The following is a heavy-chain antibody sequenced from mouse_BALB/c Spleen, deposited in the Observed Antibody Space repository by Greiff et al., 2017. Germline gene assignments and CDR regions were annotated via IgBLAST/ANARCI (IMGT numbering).Heavy chain of an antibody. Sequence: VQLQQSGPELVKPGASVKISCKASGYSFTGYYMHWVKQSHVKSLEWIGRINPYNGATSYNQNFKDKASLTVDKSSSTAYMELHSLTSEDSAVYYCARKKDYDYTWFAYWGQGTLVTVSA. J-gene: IGHJ3*01. CDR3: ARKKDYDYTWFAY. CDR2: INPYNGAT. CDR1: GYSFTGYY. D-gene: IGHD2-4*01. V-gene: IGHV1-31*01.